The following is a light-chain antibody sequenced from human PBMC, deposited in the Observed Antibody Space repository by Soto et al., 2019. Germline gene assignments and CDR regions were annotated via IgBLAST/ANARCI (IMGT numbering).Light chain of an antibody. Sequence: SYELTQPPSVSVSPGQTASITCSGDKLGDKYACWYQQKPGQSPVLVIYQDSKRPSGIPERFSGSNSGNTATLTISGTQAMDVADYHCQAWDSSTVVFGGGTKLTVL. CDR3: QAWDSSTVV. CDR1: KLGDKY. V-gene: IGLV3-1*01. J-gene: IGLJ2*01. CDR2: QDS.